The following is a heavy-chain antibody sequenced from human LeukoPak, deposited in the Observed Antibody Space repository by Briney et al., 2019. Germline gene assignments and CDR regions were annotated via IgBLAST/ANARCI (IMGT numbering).Heavy chain of an antibody. D-gene: IGHD3-22*01. J-gene: IGHJ4*02. CDR1: GFTFSSYG. CDR2: IWYDGSNK. V-gene: IGHV3-33*01. Sequence: PGRSLRLSCAASGFTFSSYGMHWVRQAPGKGLEWVAVIWYDGSNKYYADSVKGRFTISRDNSKSTLYLQMNSLRAEDTAVYYCARDLYYYYDSSGYGSPNDYWGQGTLVTASS. CDR3: ARDLYYYYDSSGYGSPNDY.